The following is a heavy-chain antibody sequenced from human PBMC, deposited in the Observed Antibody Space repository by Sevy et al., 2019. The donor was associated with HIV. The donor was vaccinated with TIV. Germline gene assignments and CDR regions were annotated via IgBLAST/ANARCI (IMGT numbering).Heavy chain of an antibody. CDR3: ARDLEFYDSGDYGPAFMPDY. D-gene: IGHD4-17*01. CDR1: GFTFSSYG. V-gene: IGHV3-33*01. CDR2: IWFDGSNT. Sequence: GGSLRLSCAASGFTFSSYGMHWVRQGPGMGLEWVAVIWFDGSNTYYADSVKGRFTISRDIAKNTLHLQMNSLRAEDTAVYYCARDLEFYDSGDYGPAFMPDYWGQGTLVTVSS. J-gene: IGHJ4*02.